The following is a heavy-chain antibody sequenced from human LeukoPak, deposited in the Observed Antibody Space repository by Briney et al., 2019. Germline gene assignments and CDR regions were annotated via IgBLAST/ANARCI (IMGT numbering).Heavy chain of an antibody. CDR3: AKAGITMVRAEVSHDY. J-gene: IGHJ4*02. CDR1: GFTFSSYA. D-gene: IGHD3-10*01. Sequence: GSLRLSCAASGFTFSSYAMSWVRQAPGKGLEWVSAISGSGGSTYYADSVKGRFTISRDNSKNTLYLQMNSLRAEDTAVYYCAKAGITMVRAEVSHDYWGQGTLVTVSS. V-gene: IGHV3-23*01. CDR2: ISGSGGST.